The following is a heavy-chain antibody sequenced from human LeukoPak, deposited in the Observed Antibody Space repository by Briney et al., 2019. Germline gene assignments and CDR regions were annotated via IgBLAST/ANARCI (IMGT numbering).Heavy chain of an antibody. V-gene: IGHV3-23*01. Sequence: GGSLRLSCAASGFTFSSYAMSWVGQAPGKGLEWVSAISGSGGSTYYADSVKGRFTISRDNSKNTLYLQMNSLRAEDTAVYYCAKGYCSSTSCSYYFDYWGKGTLVSVSS. CDR3: AKGYCSSTSCSYYFDY. J-gene: IGHJ4*02. D-gene: IGHD2-2*01. CDR1: GFTFSSYA. CDR2: ISGSGGST.